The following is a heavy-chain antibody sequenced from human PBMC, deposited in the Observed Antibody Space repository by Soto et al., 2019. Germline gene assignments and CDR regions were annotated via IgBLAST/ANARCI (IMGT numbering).Heavy chain of an antibody. Sequence: SQTLSLTCAISGDSVSSNSAAWNWIRQSPSRGLEWLGRTYYRSKWYNDYAVSVKSRITINPDTSKNQFSLQLNSVTPEDTAVYYCARAAVVVPAANYYYWMDVWGQGTTVTVSS. V-gene: IGHV6-1*01. D-gene: IGHD2-2*01. CDR1: GDSVSSNSAA. J-gene: IGHJ6*02. CDR2: TYYRSKWYN. CDR3: ARAAVVVPAANYYYWMDV.